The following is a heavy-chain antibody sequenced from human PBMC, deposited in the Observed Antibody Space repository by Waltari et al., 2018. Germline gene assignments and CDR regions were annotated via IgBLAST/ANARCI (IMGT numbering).Heavy chain of an antibody. CDR1: GGSISSGGYS. V-gene: IGHV4-30-2*01. CDR3: ARGSYSGYDFTPYFDY. D-gene: IGHD5-12*01. Sequence: QLQLQESGSGLVKPSQTLSLTCAVSGGSISSGGYSWSWIRQPPGKGLEWIGYIYHSGSTYYNPSRKSRVTISVDRSKNQFSLKLSSVTAADTAVYYCARGSYSGYDFTPYFDYWGQGTLVTVSS. J-gene: IGHJ4*02. CDR2: IYHSGST.